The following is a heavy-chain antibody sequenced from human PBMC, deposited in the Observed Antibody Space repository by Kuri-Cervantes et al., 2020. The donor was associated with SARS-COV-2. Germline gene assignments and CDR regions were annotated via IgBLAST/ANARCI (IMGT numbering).Heavy chain of an antibody. CDR1: GGTFSSYA. CDR2: IIPIFGTA. J-gene: IGHJ4*02. Sequence: SVKVSCKASGGTFSSYAISWVRQAPGQGLEWMGGIIPIFGTANYAQKFQGRVTITTDESTSTAYMELSSLRSEETAVYYCARGPTKEFGQLGPWGQGTLVTVSS. D-gene: IGHD6-6*01. V-gene: IGHV1-69*05. CDR3: ARGPTKEFGQLGP.